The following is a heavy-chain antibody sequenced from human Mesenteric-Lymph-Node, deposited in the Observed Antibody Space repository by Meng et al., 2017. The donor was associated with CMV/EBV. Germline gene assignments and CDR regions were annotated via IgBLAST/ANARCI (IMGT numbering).Heavy chain of an antibody. D-gene: IGHD2-2*01. V-gene: IGHV1-69*10. CDR3: ARIIVVVPDRHYFYGIDV. Sequence: SVQVSCKASGGTFKNYAIIWVRQAPGQGLEWMGGIIPIPDITNYAQKFQGRLTIIADKSTNTAYMELNSLRSEDTAMYYCARIIVVVPDRHYFYGIDVWGQGTTVTVSS. J-gene: IGHJ6*02. CDR2: IIPIPDIT. CDR1: GGTFKNYA.